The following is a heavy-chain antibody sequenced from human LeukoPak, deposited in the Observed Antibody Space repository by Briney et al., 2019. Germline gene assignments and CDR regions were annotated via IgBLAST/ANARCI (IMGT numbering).Heavy chain of an antibody. J-gene: IGHJ5*02. CDR2: ISGSGGST. Sequence: GGSLRLSCAASGFTFSSDAMSWVRQAPGKGLEWVSAISGSGGSTYYADSVKGRFTISRDNSKNTLYLQMNSLRAEDTAVYYCAKGIYCSSTSCYRGNWFDPWGQGTLVTVSS. CDR3: AKGIYCSSTSCYRGNWFDP. D-gene: IGHD2-2*01. V-gene: IGHV3-23*01. CDR1: GFTFSSDA.